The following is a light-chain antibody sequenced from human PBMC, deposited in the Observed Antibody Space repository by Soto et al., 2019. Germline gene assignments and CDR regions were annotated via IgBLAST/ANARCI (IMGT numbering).Light chain of an antibody. J-gene: IGKJ5*01. Sequence: EIVLTQSPGTLSLSPGERATLSCRASQSVSNSYLAWYQQKPGQAPRLLIYGASTRATGIPDRFSGSGSGTDFTLTISRLEPEDFAVYYCQHYGSSPFFGQGTRLEIK. CDR1: QSVSNSY. V-gene: IGKV3-20*01. CDR2: GAS. CDR3: QHYGSSPF.